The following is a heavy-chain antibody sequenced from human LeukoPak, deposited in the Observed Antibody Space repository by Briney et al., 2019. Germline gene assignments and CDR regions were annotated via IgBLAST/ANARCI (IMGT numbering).Heavy chain of an antibody. CDR3: ARDGVALDP. V-gene: IGHV3-23*01. D-gene: IGHD2-8*01. CDR1: GFTFSSSGFTFSSYA. Sequence: GGSLRLSCTASGFTFSSSGFTFSSYAMSWVRQAPGKGLEWVSGISGSGGTTYYADSVKGRFTISRDNAKNTLYLQMHSLRAEDTAVYYCARDGVALDPWGQGTLVTVSS. CDR2: ISGSGGTT. J-gene: IGHJ5*02.